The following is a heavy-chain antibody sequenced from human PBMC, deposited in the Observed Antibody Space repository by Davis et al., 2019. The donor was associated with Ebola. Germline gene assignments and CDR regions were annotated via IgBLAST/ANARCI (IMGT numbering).Heavy chain of an antibody. CDR2: IAYDGRYE. CDR1: GITFSRYA. V-gene: IGHV3-30*04. D-gene: IGHD3-16*01. J-gene: IGHJ4*02. Sequence: GGSLRLSCAVSGITFSRYAMHWVRQAPGKGLEWVTDIAYDGRYESYAESVKGRFTISRDNSKSTLYLQMNSLRLEDTAVYYCVRDYNDGIGRFDYWGQRTLVTVSS. CDR3: VRDYNDGIGRFDY.